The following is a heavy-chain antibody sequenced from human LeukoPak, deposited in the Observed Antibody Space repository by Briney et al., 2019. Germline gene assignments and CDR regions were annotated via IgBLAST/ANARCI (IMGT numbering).Heavy chain of an antibody. D-gene: IGHD6-19*01. CDR2: IVVGSGNT. V-gene: IGHV1-58*02. CDR1: GFTFTNSA. CDR3: AADQGSGWYV. J-gene: IGHJ4*02. Sequence: SVKVSCKASGFTFTNSAMQWVRQARGQRLEWIGWIVVGSGNTNYAQKFQERVIITRDMSTSTAYMELSSLRSEDTAVYYCAADQGSGWYVWGQGTLVTVSS.